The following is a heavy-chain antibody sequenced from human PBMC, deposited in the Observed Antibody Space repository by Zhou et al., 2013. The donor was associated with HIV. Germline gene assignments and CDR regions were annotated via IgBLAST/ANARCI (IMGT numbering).Heavy chain of an antibody. CDR1: GFTFDTYD. V-gene: IGHV3-48*03. CDR3: ARELNWNDGSMDV. CDR2: MTNSGDAM. D-gene: IGHD1-20*01. Sequence: EVQLVESGGGLVQPGGSLRLSCAASGFTFDTYDFNWVRQAPGKGLEWVSYMTNSGDAMHYADSVKGRFTISRDNAKNTLYLQMNSLRAEDTAVYYCARELNWNDGSMDVWGQGTTVTVSS. J-gene: IGHJ6*02.